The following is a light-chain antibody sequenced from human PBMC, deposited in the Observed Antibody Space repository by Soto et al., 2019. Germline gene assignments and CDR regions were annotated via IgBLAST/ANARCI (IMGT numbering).Light chain of an antibody. Sequence: EIVMTQSPATLSVSPGERATLSCRASQSVSSNLAWYQQKPGQAPRLLIYGASTRATGIPTRFSGRGSGTECTLAIASLQYEDFAVYYCQQYKNWPPWTFGQGTEVEIK. CDR1: QSVSSN. J-gene: IGKJ1*01. CDR2: GAS. CDR3: QQYKNWPPWT. V-gene: IGKV3-15*01.